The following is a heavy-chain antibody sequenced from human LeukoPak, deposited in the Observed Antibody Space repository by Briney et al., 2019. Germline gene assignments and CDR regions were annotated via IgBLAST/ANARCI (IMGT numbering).Heavy chain of an antibody. Sequence: GGSLRLSCIASGFTFHKNDMTWIRQGPGLGLEWVSLVTATGEATFYADPVKGRFTISRDNSKNTLYLQMSNLRAEDTAVYYLGKGRIFEGRGQGTTVTVTS. J-gene: IGHJ6*02. CDR1: GFTFHKND. V-gene: IGHV3-23*01. CDR3: GKGRIFEG. CDR2: VTATGEAT. D-gene: IGHD3-3*01.